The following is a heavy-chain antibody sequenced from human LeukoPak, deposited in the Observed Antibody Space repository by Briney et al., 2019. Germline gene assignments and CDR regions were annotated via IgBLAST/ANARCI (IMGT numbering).Heavy chain of an antibody. J-gene: IGHJ6*03. Sequence: SETLSLTCAVNGASFSSYYWSWIRQPPGKGLEWIGEINQSGSTHYNASLKSRLTISEDTSKYQFSLRLSSVTAADTAVYYCARGDYYYYMDVWGQGTTVTVSS. CDR1: GASFSSYY. V-gene: IGHV4-34*01. CDR3: ARGDYYYYMDV. CDR2: INQSGST.